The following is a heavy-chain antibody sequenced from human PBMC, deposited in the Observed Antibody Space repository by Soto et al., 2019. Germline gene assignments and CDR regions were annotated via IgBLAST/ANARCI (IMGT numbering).Heavy chain of an antibody. V-gene: IGHV2-70*01. J-gene: IGHJ5*02. CDR2: IDWDDDK. Sequence: SGPTLVNPTQTLTLTCTFSGFSLSTSGMCVSWIRQPPGKALEWLALIDWDDDKYYSTSLKTRLTISKDTSKNQVVLTMTNMDPVDTATYYCARSTGGLRYFDWLDGFDPWGQGTLVTVSS. D-gene: IGHD3-9*01. CDR3: ARSTGGLRYFDWLDGFDP. CDR1: GFSLSTSGMC.